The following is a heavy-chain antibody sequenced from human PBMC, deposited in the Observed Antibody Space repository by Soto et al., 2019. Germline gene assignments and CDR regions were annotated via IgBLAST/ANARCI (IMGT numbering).Heavy chain of an antibody. D-gene: IGHD2-8*01. CDR3: ARDRSTYGGGGTGEVKENWFDP. Sequence: SETLSLTCSASGGSISRYYWSWIRQPPGKGLEWIAYAYYSGDTGYNPSLQSRVTMAVDTSKNQVSLKLTSVDAADTAVYYCARDRSTYGGGGTGEVKENWFDPWGQGALVTVS. J-gene: IGHJ5*02. CDR1: GGSISRYY. V-gene: IGHV4-59*01. CDR2: AYYSGDT.